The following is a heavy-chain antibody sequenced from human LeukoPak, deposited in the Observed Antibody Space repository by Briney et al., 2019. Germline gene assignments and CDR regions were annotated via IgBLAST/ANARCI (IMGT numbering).Heavy chain of an antibody. D-gene: IGHD3-22*01. CDR1: GFTFSTYS. CDR3: ARLKTYYYDSSGYLDY. Sequence: GSLRLSCAASGFTFSTYSMTWVRQAPGKGLEWVSSFTSRSRSIYYADSVKGRFAISRDNAKQSLYLQMNSLRVEDTAIYYCARLKTYYYDSSGYLDYWGQGTLVTVSS. J-gene: IGHJ4*02. CDR2: FTSRSRSI. V-gene: IGHV3-21*01.